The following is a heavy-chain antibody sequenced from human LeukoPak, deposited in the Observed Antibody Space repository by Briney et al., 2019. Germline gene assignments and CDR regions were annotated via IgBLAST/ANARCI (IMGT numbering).Heavy chain of an antibody. D-gene: IGHD6-19*01. Sequence: GGSLRLSCAASGFTFDDYTMSWVRQAPGKGLEWVSGINWNGGSTGYIDSVKGRFTISRDNSKNTLFLQMNSLRPDDTAVYYCATTLGSGWKFDYWGQGTLVTVSS. CDR3: ATTLGSGWKFDY. CDR1: GFTFDDYT. V-gene: IGHV3-20*04. J-gene: IGHJ4*02. CDR2: INWNGGST.